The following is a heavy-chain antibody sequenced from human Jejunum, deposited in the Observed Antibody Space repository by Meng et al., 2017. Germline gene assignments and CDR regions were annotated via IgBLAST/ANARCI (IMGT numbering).Heavy chain of an antibody. J-gene: IGHJ4*02. D-gene: IGHD6-19*01. Sequence: SGPTLVKPTQTLTLTCTLSGFSLSFRGVGVGWIRQPPGKALEWLALIYWNDGERYSPSLKSRLTITKDTSKNQVVLTMTNMDPVDTATYYCARQEGSGWTWGYWGQGTLVTVSS. CDR3: ARQEGSGWTWGY. V-gene: IGHV2-5*01. CDR2: IYWNDGE. CDR1: GFSLSFRGVG.